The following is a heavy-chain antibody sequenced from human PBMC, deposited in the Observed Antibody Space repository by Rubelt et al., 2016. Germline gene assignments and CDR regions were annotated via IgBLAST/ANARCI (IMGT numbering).Heavy chain of an antibody. CDR3: ATLDIVVVPAATDLGY. D-gene: IGHD2-2*01. CDR2: IYYSGST. CDR1: GGSISSSSYY. J-gene: IGHJ4*02. Sequence: QLQLQESGPGLVKPSETLSLTCTVSGGSISSSSYYWGWIRQPPGKGLEWIGSIYYSGSTYYNPSLKSRVTISVDTSKNQFSLKLSSVTAADTAVYYCATLDIVVVPAATDLGYWGQGTLVTVSS. V-gene: IGHV4-39*01.